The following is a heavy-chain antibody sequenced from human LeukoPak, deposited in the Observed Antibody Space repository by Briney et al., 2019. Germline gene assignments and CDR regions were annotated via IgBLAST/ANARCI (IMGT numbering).Heavy chain of an antibody. CDR2: MSYGGNT. V-gene: IGHV4-39*01. D-gene: IGHD2-8*02. CDR1: GGSISSSSHY. Sequence: SETLSLTCTVSGGSISSSSHYWGWIRQPPEEGLEWIGTMSYGGNTHYNPSLKSRFTMSVDTSKSQFSLKLSSVTAADTAVYYCARHSGLGVVSPYFDYWGQGTLVTVSS. J-gene: IGHJ4*02. CDR3: ARHSGLGVVSPYFDY.